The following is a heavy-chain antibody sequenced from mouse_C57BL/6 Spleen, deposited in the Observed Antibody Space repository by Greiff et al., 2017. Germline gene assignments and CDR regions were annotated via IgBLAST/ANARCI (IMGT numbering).Heavy chain of an antibody. CDR1: GFSLTSYG. CDR3: AKNPSSTVVADYYAMDY. V-gene: IGHV2-5*01. Sequence: VQLQQSGPGLVQPSQSLSITCTVSGFSLTSYGVHWVRQSPGKGLEWLGVIWRGGSTDYNAAFMSRLSITKDNSKSQVFFKMNSLQADDTAIYYCAKNPSSTVVADYYAMDYWGQGTSVTVSS. CDR2: IWRGGST. D-gene: IGHD1-1*01. J-gene: IGHJ4*01.